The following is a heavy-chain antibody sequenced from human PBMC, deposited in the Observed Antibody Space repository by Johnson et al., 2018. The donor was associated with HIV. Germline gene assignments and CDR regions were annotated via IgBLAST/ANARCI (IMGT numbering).Heavy chain of an antibody. V-gene: IGHV3-23*04. CDR1: GFTFSSYA. CDR3: ARDSHNFWTDAFDI. CDR2: ISGSGGST. D-gene: IGHD3/OR15-3a*01. Sequence: VQLVESGGGLVKPGGSLRLSCAASGFTFSSYAMSWVRQAPGKGLEWVSAISGSGGSTYYADSVKGRFTISRDNAKNSLYLQMNSLRVEDTAVYYCARDSHNFWTDAFDIWDQGTMVTVSS. J-gene: IGHJ3*02.